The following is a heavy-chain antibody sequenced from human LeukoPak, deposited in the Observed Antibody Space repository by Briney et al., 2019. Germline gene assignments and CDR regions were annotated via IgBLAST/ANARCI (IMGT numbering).Heavy chain of an antibody. CDR2: IFYSGST. V-gene: IGHV4-61*01. D-gene: IGHD2-15*01. CDR3: AREKSPDYCSGGSCYFDY. J-gene: IGHJ4*02. Sequence: PSETLSLTCTVSGGSISSGSYFWSWIRQPPGKGLEWIGYIFYSGSTNYNPSLKSRVTISVDTSKNQFSLKLSSVTAADTAVYYCAREKSPDYCSGGSCYFDYWGQGTLVTVSS. CDR1: GGSISSGSYF.